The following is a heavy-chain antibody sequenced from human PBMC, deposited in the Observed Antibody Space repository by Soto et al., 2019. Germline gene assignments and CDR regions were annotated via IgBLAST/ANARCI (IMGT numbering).Heavy chain of an antibody. CDR3: ARPDTSGTKGGSFDI. CDR1: GFTFRIYS. V-gene: IGHV3-33*01. D-gene: IGHD1-26*01. J-gene: IGHJ3*02. Sequence: GGSLRLSCAASGFTFRIYSMHWVRQSPGKGLEWVAVMWYDGTNKYYGESVKGRFTISRDNSENTLYLQMNSLRVEDTAAYYCARPDTSGTKGGSFDIWGHGALVTVSS. CDR2: MWYDGTNK.